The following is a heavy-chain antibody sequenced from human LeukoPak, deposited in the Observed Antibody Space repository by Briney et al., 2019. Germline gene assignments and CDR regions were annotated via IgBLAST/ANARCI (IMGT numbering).Heavy chain of an antibody. J-gene: IGHJ4*02. CDR1: GYTFTGYY. Sequence: ASVKVSCKASGYTFTGYYMHWVRQAPGQGLEWMGWINPNSGGTNYAQKFQGTVTMTRGTSISTAYMELSRLRSDDTAVYYCARVVGYGSSGYPDYWGQGTLVTVSS. V-gene: IGHV1-2*02. CDR3: ARVVGYGSSGYPDY. CDR2: INPNSGGT. D-gene: IGHD3-22*01.